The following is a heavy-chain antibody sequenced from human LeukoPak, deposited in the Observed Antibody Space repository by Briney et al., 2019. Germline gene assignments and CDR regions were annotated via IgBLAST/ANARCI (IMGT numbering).Heavy chain of an antibody. Sequence: ASVKVSCKASGYTFTTFGITWVRQAPGQGLEWMGWISAYTGNTNYAPKFQGRVTMTTDTSTSTAHMELRSLTSDDTAVYYCARVASTTCDCPDYFDYWGQGTPVTVSS. CDR1: GYTFTTFG. V-gene: IGHV1-18*01. CDR3: ARVASTTCDCPDYFDY. D-gene: IGHD2-2*01. CDR2: ISAYTGNT. J-gene: IGHJ4*02.